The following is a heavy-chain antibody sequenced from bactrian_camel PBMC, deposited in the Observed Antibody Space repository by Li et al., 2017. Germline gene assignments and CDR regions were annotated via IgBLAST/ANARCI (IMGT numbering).Heavy chain of an antibody. Sequence: VQLVESGGGSVQAGGSLRLSCAFDAYTPANVRMAWFRQAPGKEREGVASLASDGSSIYANSLKGRFTISQDNAKNTLYLQMNSLKPEDTAMYYCAAGRGGRWLEETAYMYWGQGTQVTVS. CDR1: AYTPANVR. CDR2: LASDGSS. CDR3: AAGRGGRWLEETAYMY. D-gene: IGHD2*01. J-gene: IGHJ4*01. V-gene: IGHV3S53*01.